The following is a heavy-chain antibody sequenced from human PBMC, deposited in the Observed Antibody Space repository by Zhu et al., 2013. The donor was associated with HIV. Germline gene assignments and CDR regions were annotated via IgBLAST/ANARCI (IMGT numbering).Heavy chain of an antibody. V-gene: IGHV1-18*01. J-gene: IGHJ6*02. D-gene: IGHD2-15*01. CDR2: ISAYNGNT. CDR3: ARESSALHRMDV. CDR1: GYTFNSYG. Sequence: QVQLVQSGAEVKKPGASVKVSCKASGYTFNSYGISWVRQAPGQGPEWMGWISAYNGNTNYAQKFRGRVTMTTDTSTSTAYMELRSLRSDDTAVYFCARESSALHRMDVWGQGTTVIVSS.